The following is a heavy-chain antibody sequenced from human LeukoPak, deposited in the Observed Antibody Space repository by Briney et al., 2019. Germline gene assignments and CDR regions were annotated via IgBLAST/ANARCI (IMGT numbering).Heavy chain of an antibody. J-gene: IGHJ5*02. D-gene: IGHD5-12*01. CDR3: AREGYIVATILDP. V-gene: IGHV1-46*01. CDR1: GYTFTSYY. CDR2: INPSGGDT. Sequence: ASAKVSCKASGYTFTSYYMHWVRQAPGQGLEWMGIINPSGGDTSYAQKFQGRVTMTRDMSTSTAYMELSSLTSEDTAVYYCAREGYIVATILDPWGQGTLVTVSS.